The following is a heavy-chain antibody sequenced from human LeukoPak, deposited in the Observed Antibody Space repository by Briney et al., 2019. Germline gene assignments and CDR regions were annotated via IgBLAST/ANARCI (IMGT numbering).Heavy chain of an antibody. V-gene: IGHV1-2*02. J-gene: IGHJ6*02. CDR3: ARVKAAAPVYYYYGMDV. Sequence: GASVKVSCKASGYTFTGYYMHWVRQAPGQGLEWMGWINPNSGGTNYAQKFQGRVTMTRDTSISTAYMELSRLRSDDTAVYYCARVKAAAPVYYYYGMDVWGQGTTVTVSS. CDR1: GYTFTGYY. CDR2: INPNSGGT. D-gene: IGHD6-13*01.